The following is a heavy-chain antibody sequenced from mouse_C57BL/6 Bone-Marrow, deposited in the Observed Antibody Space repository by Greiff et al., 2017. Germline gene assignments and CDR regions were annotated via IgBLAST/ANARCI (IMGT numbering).Heavy chain of an antibody. Sequence: QVQLQQSGPELVKPGASVKISCKASGYAFSSSWMNWVKQRPGKGLEWIGRIYPGDGDTNYNGKFKGKATLTADKSSSTAYMQLSSLTSEDSAVYLCAGSRGSGYWYFDVGGTGTAVTVSA. J-gene: IGHJ1*03. D-gene: IGHD1-1*01. CDR3: AGSRGSGYWYFDV. CDR2: IYPGDGDT. CDR1: GYAFSSSW. V-gene: IGHV1-82*01.